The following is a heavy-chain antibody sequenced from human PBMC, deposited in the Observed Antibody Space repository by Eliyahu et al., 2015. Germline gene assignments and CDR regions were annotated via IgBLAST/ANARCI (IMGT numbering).Heavy chain of an antibody. V-gene: IGHV4-39*01. CDR2: IYYSGST. CDR3: ALYSSSWEFFDY. CDR1: XXSISSSSYY. D-gene: IGHD6-13*01. Sequence: QLQLQESGPGLVKPSETLSLTCTVXXXSISSSSYYWGWIRQPPGKGLEWIGSIYYSGSTYYNPSLKSRVTISVDTPKNQFSLKLSSVTAADTAVYYCALYSSSWEFFDYWGQGTLVTVSS. J-gene: IGHJ4*02.